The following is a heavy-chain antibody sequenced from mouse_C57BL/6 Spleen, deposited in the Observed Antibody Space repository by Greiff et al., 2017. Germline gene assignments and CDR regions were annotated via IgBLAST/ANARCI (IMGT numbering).Heavy chain of an antibody. V-gene: IGHV7-3*01. CDR1: GFTFTDYY. CDR3: ARYSSYWYFDV. CDR2: IRNKANGYTT. J-gene: IGHJ1*03. Sequence: EVKVVESGGGLVQPGGSLGLSCAASGFTFTDYYMSWVRQPPGKALEWLGFIRNKANGYTTEYSASVKGRFTISRDNSQSILYLQMNALRAEDSATYYCARYSSYWYFDVWGTGTTVTVSS.